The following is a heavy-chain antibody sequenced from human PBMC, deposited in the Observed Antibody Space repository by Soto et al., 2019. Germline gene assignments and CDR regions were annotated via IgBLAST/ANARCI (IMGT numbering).Heavy chain of an antibody. CDR1: GFSFSNHD. Sequence: PGGSLRLSCAASGFSFSNHDIHWVRQAPGKGLEWVASISGGAVYIYYADSVKGRFTISRDNAKNSVYLEMNSLRAEDTAVYYCTRWDVWGQGTTVTVSS. CDR3: TRWDV. V-gene: IGHV3-21*03. J-gene: IGHJ6*02. CDR2: ISGGAVYI.